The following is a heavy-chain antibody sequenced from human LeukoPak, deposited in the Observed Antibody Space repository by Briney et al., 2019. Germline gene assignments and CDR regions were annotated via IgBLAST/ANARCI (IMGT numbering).Heavy chain of an antibody. CDR1: GGSFSDYY. D-gene: IGHD4-17*01. CDR2: INHSGST. Sequence: PSETLSLTCAVYGGSFSDYYWSWIRQPPGKGLEWIGEINHSGSTNYNPSLKSRVTISVDTSKNQFSLKLSSVTAADTAVYYCARGLYYGDYVHWGQGTLVTVSS. CDR3: ARGLYYGDYVH. J-gene: IGHJ4*02. V-gene: IGHV4-34*01.